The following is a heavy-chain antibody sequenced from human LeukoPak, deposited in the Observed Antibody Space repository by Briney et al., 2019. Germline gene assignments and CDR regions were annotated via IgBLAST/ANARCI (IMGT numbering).Heavy chain of an antibody. V-gene: IGHV3-30-3*01. D-gene: IGHD6-13*01. CDR1: GFTFSTYA. J-gene: IGHJ4*02. CDR2: ISYDESNK. Sequence: PGGSLRLSCAASGFTFSTYAMHWVRQAPGKGLVWVAVISYDESNKYYADSVKGRFTISRDTSNNTLYLQMNSLSAEDTAVYYCARDRAAADLGYWGQGTLVTVSS. CDR3: ARDRAAADLGY.